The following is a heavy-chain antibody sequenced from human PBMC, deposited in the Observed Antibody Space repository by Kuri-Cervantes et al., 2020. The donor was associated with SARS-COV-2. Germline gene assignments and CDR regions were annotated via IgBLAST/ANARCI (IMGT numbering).Heavy chain of an antibody. CDR3: ALGYWGSGYPRNYYYMDV. D-gene: IGHD3-22*01. V-gene: IGHV1-69*13. Sequence: SVKVSCKASGYTFTGYYMHWVRQAPGQGLEWMGWINPIFGTANYAQKFQGRVTITADESTSTAYMELSSLRSEDTAVYYCALGYWGSGYPRNYYYMDVWGKGTTVTVSS. CDR2: INPIFGTA. J-gene: IGHJ6*03. CDR1: GYTFTGYY.